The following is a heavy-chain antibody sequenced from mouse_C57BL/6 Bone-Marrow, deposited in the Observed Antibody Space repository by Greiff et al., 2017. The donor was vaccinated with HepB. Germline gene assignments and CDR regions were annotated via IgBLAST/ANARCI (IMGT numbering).Heavy chain of an antibody. J-gene: IGHJ1*03. CDR1: GFTFSSYA. D-gene: IGHD1-2*01. Sequence: EVQRVESGGGLVKPGGSLKLSCAASGFTFSSYAMSWVRQTPEKRLEWVATISDGGSYTYYPDNVKGRFTISRDNAKNHLYLQMSHLKSEDTAMYYCVRDKYYGPSYWYFDVWGTGTTVTVSS. CDR2: ISDGGSYT. CDR3: VRDKYYGPSYWYFDV. V-gene: IGHV5-4*01.